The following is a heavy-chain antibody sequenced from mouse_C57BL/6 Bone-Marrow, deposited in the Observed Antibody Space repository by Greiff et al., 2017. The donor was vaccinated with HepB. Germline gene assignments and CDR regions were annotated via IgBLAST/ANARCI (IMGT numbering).Heavy chain of an antibody. CDR2: ILPGSGST. V-gene: IGHV1-9*01. Sequence: VQLVESGAELMKPGASVKLSCKATGYTFTGYWIEWVKQRPGHGLEWIGEILPGSGSTNYNEKFKGKATFTADTSSNTAYMQLSSLTTEDSAIYYCARKDSNYVAWFAYWGQGTLVTVSA. D-gene: IGHD2-5*01. CDR1: GYTFTGYW. J-gene: IGHJ3*01. CDR3: ARKDSNYVAWFAY.